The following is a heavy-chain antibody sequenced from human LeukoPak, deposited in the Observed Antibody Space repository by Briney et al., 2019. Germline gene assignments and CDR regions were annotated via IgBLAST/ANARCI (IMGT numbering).Heavy chain of an antibody. Sequence: SETLSLTCTVSGGSISSYYWSWIRQPPGKGLEWIGYIYYSGSTNYNPSLKSRVTISVNTSKNQFSLKLSSVTAADTAVYYCARLGYDYGDYWGQGTLVTVSS. D-gene: IGHD6-13*01. CDR1: GGSISSYY. V-gene: IGHV4-59*08. CDR2: IYYSGST. J-gene: IGHJ4*02. CDR3: ARLGYDYGDY.